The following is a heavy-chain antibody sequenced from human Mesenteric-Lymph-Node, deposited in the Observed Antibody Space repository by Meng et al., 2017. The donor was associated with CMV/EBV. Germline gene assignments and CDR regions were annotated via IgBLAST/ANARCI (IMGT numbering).Heavy chain of an antibody. J-gene: IGHJ4*02. Sequence: SGSSISSSTYYWGWIRQPPGKGLEWIGSIYYTGSTYYNPSLKSRVTISVDTSKNQFSLKLSSVTAADTAVYYCARHLYGDYGGFDYWGQGTLVTVSS. CDR2: IYYTGST. D-gene: IGHD4-17*01. CDR1: GSSISSSTYY. V-gene: IGHV4-39*01. CDR3: ARHLYGDYGGFDY.